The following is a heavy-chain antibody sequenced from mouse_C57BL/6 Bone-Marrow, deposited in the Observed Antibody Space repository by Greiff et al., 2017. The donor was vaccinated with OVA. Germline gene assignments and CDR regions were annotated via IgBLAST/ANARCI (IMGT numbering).Heavy chain of an antibody. CDR2: ISRGGSYT. J-gene: IGHJ1*03. Sequence: EVKLMESGGDLVKPGGSLKLSCAASGFPFSSYCMSWVRQTPDKRLEWVATISRGGSYTYYPESVKGRFTITEDNAKNTLYLQMSSLKSEDTAMYYCARVGYYSGSSPSPFDVWGTGTTVTVSS. CDR1: GFPFSSYC. CDR3: ARVGYYSGSSPSPFDV. V-gene: IGHV5-6*01. D-gene: IGHD1-1*01.